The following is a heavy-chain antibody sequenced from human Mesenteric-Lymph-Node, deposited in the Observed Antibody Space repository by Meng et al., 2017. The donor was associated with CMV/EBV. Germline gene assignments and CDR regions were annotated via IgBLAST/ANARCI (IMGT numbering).Heavy chain of an antibody. CDR1: RGSISGYY. J-gene: IGHJ6*02. CDR2: IHYSGRN. D-gene: IGHD2-2*01. CDR3: ARGPKFCTSTSCDYYGLDV. V-gene: IGHV4-59*01. Sequence: GSLRLSCTVSRGSISGYYWNWIRQPPGKGLEHVAWIHYSGRNDCHPSLKSRVTISVDTSVNQFSLKLSAVTAADTAVYYCARGPKFCTSTSCDYYGLDVWGQGTTVTVSS.